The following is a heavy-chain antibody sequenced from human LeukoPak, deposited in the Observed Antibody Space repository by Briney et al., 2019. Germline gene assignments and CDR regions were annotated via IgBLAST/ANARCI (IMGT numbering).Heavy chain of an antibody. D-gene: IGHD6-19*01. CDR1: GGSISDYY. CDR3: ARVYSSGWYADWYFDL. V-gene: IGHV4-59*01. CDR2: ISYSGHT. J-gene: IGHJ2*01. Sequence: SETLSLTCTVSGGSISDYYWSWIRQPPGKGLEWIAYISYSGHTDYNPSLKSRVTISVDTSKNQFSLKLSSVTAADTAVYYCARVYSSGWYADWYFDLWGRGTLVTVSS.